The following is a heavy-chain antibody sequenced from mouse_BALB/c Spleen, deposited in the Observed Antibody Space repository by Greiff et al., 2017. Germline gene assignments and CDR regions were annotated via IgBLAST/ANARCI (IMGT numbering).Heavy chain of an antibody. V-gene: IGHV1-9*01. D-gene: IGHD2-1*01. CDR1: GYTFSSYW. Sequence: VQLQQSGAELMKPGASVKISCKATGYTFSSYWIEWVKQRPGHGLEWIVEILPGSGSTNYNEKFKGKATFTADTSSNTAYMQLSSLTSEDSAVYYCARGVYGNYAMDYWGQGTSVTVSS. CDR2: ILPGSGST. CDR3: ARGVYGNYAMDY. J-gene: IGHJ4*01.